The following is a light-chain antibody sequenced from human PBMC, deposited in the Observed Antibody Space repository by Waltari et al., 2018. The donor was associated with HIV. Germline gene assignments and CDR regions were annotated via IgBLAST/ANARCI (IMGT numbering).Light chain of an antibody. V-gene: IGLV1-47*01. CDR3: AAWDDSLSGV. CDR2: RNN. J-gene: IGLJ2*01. CDR1: SSNIGTNH. Sequence: QSVLTQPPSASGTPGQRVTISCSGGSSNIGTNHVYWYQQFPGTAPKLLIYRNNHRPSGVPDRFSGSKSGTSASLVISGLRSEDEADYYCAAWDDSLSGVFGGGTKVTVL.